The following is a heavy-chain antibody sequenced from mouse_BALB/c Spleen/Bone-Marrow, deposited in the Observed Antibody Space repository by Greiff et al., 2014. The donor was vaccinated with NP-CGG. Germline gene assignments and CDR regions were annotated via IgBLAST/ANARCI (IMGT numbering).Heavy chain of an antibody. D-gene: IGHD2-4*01. CDR3: NARGDYDFDYFDY. CDR2: IDPENGDT. CDR1: GFNIKDYY. Sequence: VQLQQSGAELVRSEASVKLSCTASGFNIKDYYMHWVKQRPEQGLEWIGWIDPENGDTEYAPKFQGKATMTADTSSNTAYLQLSSLTSEDTAVYYCNARGDYDFDYFDYWGQGTTLTASS. J-gene: IGHJ2*01. V-gene: IGHV14-4*02.